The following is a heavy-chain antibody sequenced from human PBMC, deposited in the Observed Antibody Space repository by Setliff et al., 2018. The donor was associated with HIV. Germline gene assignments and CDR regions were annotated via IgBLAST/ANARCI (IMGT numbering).Heavy chain of an antibody. CDR2: IYYTGST. CDR3: ARVTDDYSRYYYYMDV. J-gene: IGHJ6*03. Sequence: SETLSLTCTISGGSISSGDYYWSWIRQHPRKGLEWIGYIYYTGSTYYNLSLKSRVTISVDTSKNQFSLKLSSVTAADTAVYYCARVTDDYSRYYYYMDVWGKGTTVTVSS. V-gene: IGHV4-31*03. D-gene: IGHD4-4*01. CDR1: GGSISSGDYY.